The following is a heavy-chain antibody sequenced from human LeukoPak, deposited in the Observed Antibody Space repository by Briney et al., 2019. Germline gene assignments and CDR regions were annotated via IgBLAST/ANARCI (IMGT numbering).Heavy chain of an antibody. V-gene: IGHV1-18*01. CDR3: ARYGDYAVWFDP. CDR2: ISAYNGNT. D-gene: IGHD4-17*01. J-gene: IGHJ5*02. Sequence: ASVNVSCKASGYTFTSYVISWVRQAPGQGLEWMGWISAYNGNTNYAQKLQGRVIMTTDTSTSTAYMELRSLRSDDTAVYYCARYGDYAVWFDPWGQGTLVTVSS. CDR1: GYTFTSYV.